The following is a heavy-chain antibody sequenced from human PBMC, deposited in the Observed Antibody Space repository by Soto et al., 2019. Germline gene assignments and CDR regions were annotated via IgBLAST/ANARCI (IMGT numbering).Heavy chain of an antibody. CDR1: GVTFSSYA. CDR3: ARGDRCGSLWPASYYYAGLDG. D-gene: IGHD2-21*01. CDR2: VSAGGDMT. Sequence: GGSLRLSCAASGVTFSSYAMSWVRQAPGKGLEWVSSVSAGGDMTYYSDSVKGRFTISRDNSNNALFLQMNRLRAEDTAPYYCARGDRCGSLWPASYYYAGLDGWGQGTTVTVSS. V-gene: IGHV3-23*01. J-gene: IGHJ6*01.